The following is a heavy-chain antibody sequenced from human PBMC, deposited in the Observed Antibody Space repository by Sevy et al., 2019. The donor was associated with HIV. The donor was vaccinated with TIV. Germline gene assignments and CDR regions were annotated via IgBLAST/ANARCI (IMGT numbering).Heavy chain of an antibody. D-gene: IGHD3-22*01. V-gene: IGHV1-18*01. Sequence: ASVKVSCKASGYTFTSYGISWVRQAPGQGLEWMGWISAYNGNTNYAQKLQGRVTMTTDTSTSTAYMELRSLRSDDTAVYYCARAYSSGYNYYYYYMHVWGKGTTVTVSS. J-gene: IGHJ6*03. CDR3: ARAYSSGYNYYYYYMHV. CDR1: GYTFTSYG. CDR2: ISAYNGNT.